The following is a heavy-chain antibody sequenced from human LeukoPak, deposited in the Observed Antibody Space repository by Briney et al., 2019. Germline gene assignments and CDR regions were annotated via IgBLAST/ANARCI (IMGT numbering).Heavy chain of an antibody. CDR2: INTNTGNP. J-gene: IGHJ3*02. V-gene: IGHV7-4-1*02. Sequence: ASVKVSCKASGYTFTGYYIHWVRQAPGQGLEWMGWINTNTGNPTYAQGFTGRFVFSLDTSVSTAYLQISSLKAEDTAVYYCARDPGAAAEWGHDAFDIWGRGTMVTVSS. CDR3: ARDPGAAAEWGHDAFDI. CDR1: GYTFTGYY. D-gene: IGHD6-13*01.